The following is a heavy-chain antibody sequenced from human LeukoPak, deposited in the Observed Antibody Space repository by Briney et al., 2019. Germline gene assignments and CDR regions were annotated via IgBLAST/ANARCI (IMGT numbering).Heavy chain of an antibody. D-gene: IGHD2-15*01. V-gene: IGHV4-31*03. CDR2: IYYSGST. Sequence: SETLSLTCSVSGGSISRGGYYWNWIRQHPGKGLEWIGYIYYSGSTYHNPSLKSRVTISLDTSKNQFSLTLNSVTAADTAVYYCEREALGYCGGGNCYRFDKWGQGTLVAVSS. CDR1: GGSISRGGYY. J-gene: IGHJ4*02. CDR3: EREALGYCGGGNCYRFDK.